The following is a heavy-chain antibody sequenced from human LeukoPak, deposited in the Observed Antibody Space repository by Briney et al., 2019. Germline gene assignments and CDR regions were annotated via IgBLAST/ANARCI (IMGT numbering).Heavy chain of an antibody. CDR1: GGSISSYY. Sequence: SETLSLTCTVSGGSISSYYWSWIRQPPGKGLEWIGYIYYSGSTNYNPSLKSRVTISVDTSKNQFSLRLSSVTAADTAVYYRARVRCDSCSLDYWGQGTLVTVSS. J-gene: IGHJ4*02. V-gene: IGHV4-59*01. D-gene: IGHD2-2*01. CDR3: ARVRCDSCSLDY. CDR2: IYYSGST.